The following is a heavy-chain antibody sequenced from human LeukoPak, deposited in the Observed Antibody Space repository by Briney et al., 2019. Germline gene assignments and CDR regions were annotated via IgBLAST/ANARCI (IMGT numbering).Heavy chain of an antibody. CDR2: IYYSGST. V-gene: IGHV4-59*01. Sequence: SETLSLTCTVSGGSISSYYWSWIRQPPGKGLEWIGYIYYSGSTNYNPSLKSRVTISVDTSKNQFSLKPSSVTAADAAVYYCASIAAAGTGGRNDYWGQGTLVTVSS. CDR1: GGSISSYY. J-gene: IGHJ4*02. D-gene: IGHD6-13*01. CDR3: ASIAAAGTGGRNDY.